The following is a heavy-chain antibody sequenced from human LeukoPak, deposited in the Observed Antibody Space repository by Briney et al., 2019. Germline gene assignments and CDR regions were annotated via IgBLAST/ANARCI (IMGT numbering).Heavy chain of an antibody. Sequence: SETLSLTCTVSGGSISSSSYYWGWIRQPPGKGLEWIGSIYYSGSTYYNPSLKSRVTISVDTSKNQFSLKLSSVTAADTAVYFCARDRDGYNYGFDYWGQGSLVTVSA. V-gene: IGHV4-39*07. CDR3: ARDRDGYNYGFDY. CDR1: GGSISSSSYY. D-gene: IGHD5-24*01. CDR2: IYYSGST. J-gene: IGHJ4*02.